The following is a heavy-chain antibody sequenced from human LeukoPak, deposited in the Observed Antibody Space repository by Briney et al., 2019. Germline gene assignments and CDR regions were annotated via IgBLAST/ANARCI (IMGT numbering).Heavy chain of an antibody. J-gene: IGHJ3*02. V-gene: IGHV4-59*01. CDR2: IYYSGST. D-gene: IGHD3-22*01. CDR3: AGEDSSGYYPPGAFDI. CDR1: GGSISSYY. Sequence: SETLSLTCTVSGGSISSYYWSWIRQPPGKGLEWIGYIYYSGSTNYNPSLKSRVTISVDTSKNQFSLKLSSVTAADTAVYYCAGEDSSGYYPPGAFDIWGQGKMAPVSP.